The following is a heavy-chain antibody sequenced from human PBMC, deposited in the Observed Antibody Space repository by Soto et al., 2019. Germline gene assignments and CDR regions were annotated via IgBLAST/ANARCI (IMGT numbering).Heavy chain of an antibody. J-gene: IGHJ4*02. V-gene: IGHV4-4*02. CDR2: MHHIGNT. Sequence: SETLSLTCDVSGASFSNNNWCSWVRQPPGEGLEWIGEMHHIGNTNYNPSLKSRVTMSVDTSKNQFFLKLNSVTAADTAVYYCTKNSAYALDYWGQGILVTVSS. CDR3: TKNSAYALDY. D-gene: IGHD5-12*01. CDR1: GASFSNNNW.